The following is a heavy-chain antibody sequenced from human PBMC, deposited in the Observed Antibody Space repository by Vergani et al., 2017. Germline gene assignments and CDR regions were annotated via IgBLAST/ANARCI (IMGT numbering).Heavy chain of an antibody. D-gene: IGHD2-2*01. CDR3: ARDPRVVVPAASYYYYGMDV. Sequence: QVQLQESGPGLVKPSQTLSLTCTVSGGSISSGDYYWSWIRQPPGKGLEWIGYIYYSGSTYYNPSLKSRVTRSVDTSKNQFSLKLSSVTAADTAVYYCARDPRVVVPAASYYYYGMDVWGQGTTVTVSS. CDR1: GGSISSGDYY. V-gene: IGHV4-30-4*01. CDR2: IYYSGST. J-gene: IGHJ6*02.